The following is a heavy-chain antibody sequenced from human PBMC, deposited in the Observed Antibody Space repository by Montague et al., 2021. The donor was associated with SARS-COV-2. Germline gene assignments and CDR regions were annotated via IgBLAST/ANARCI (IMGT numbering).Heavy chain of an antibody. Sequence: PALVKPTQTLTLTCTFSGFSLSTSGMCVSWIRQPPGKALEWLALIDWDDDKYYSTSLKTRLTISKDTSKNQVVLAMTNMDPVDTATYYCARMVTIFSLGGYYYYYGMDVWGQGTTVTVPS. CDR3: ARMVTIFSLGGYYYYYGMDV. V-gene: IGHV2-70*01. CDR2: IDWDDDK. CDR1: GFSLSTSGMC. D-gene: IGHD3-9*01. J-gene: IGHJ6*02.